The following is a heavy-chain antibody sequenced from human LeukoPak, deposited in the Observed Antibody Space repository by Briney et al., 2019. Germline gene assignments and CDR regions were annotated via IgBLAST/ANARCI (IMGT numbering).Heavy chain of an antibody. CDR3: TCRWYCRRASGSEAYNI. J-gene: IGHJ3*02. D-gene: IGHD2-2*01. Sequence: SLTLSCTAYGFTFGDYGTSWVRQAPGKGLGWVGFIRSKAYRGITEYAASVKGRFTISRDDSKSIAYLQMTSLKTEDTAVYYCTCRWYCRRASGSEAYNICGQGTMFTVSS. V-gene: IGHV3-49*04. CDR1: GFTFGDYG. CDR2: IRSKAYRGIT.